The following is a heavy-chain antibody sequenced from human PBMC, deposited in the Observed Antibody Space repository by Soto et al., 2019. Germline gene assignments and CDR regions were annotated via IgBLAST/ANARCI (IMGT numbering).Heavy chain of an antibody. CDR2: ISAYNGNT. CDR3: ARDLPPVDY. J-gene: IGHJ4*02. CDR1: GYTFSSYF. V-gene: IGHV1-18*01. Sequence: ASVKVSCKASGYTFSSYFISWVRQSPGQGLEWMGWISAYNGNTNYAQNLQGRVTMTTDTSTSTAYMELRSLRSDDTAVYYCARDLPPVDYWGQGTLVTVSS.